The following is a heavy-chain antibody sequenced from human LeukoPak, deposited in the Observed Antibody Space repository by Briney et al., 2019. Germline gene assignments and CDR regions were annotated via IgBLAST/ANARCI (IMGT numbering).Heavy chain of an antibody. J-gene: IGHJ4*02. D-gene: IGHD2-15*01. Sequence: PSETLSLTCVVSDYPISSGYFWGWIRQAPGKGLEWIATISHSGSTYFNPSLKSRTLVLIDTSKNRFSLPLTSLTAAATAVYYFARDHCAGGCCYFLDYWGQGTLVSVCS. CDR2: ISHSGST. CDR1: DYPISSGYF. V-gene: IGHV4-38-2*02. CDR3: ARDHCAGGCCYFLDY.